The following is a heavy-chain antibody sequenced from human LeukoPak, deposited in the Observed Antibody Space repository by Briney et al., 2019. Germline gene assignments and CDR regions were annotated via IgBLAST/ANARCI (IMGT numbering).Heavy chain of an antibody. V-gene: IGHV1-69*05. Sequence: SVKVSCKASGGTFSSYAVSWVRQAPGQGLEWMGGIIPIFGTANYAQKFQGRVTITTDESTSTAYMELSSLRSEDTAVYYCARSTNPPYSSTGDWFDPWGQGTLVTVSS. CDR3: ARSTNPPYSSTGDWFDP. D-gene: IGHD6-13*01. CDR1: GGTFSSYA. CDR2: IIPIFGTA. J-gene: IGHJ5*02.